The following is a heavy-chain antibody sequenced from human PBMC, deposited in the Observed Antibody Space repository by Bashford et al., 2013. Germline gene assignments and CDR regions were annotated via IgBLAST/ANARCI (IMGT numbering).Heavy chain of an antibody. V-gene: IGHV1-2*02. CDR3: ARVDDFWSGSFDY. D-gene: IGHD3-3*01. CDR1: GYTFTGYY. J-gene: IGHJ4*02. CDR2: INPNSGGT. Sequence: ASVKVSCKASGYTFTGYYMHWVRQAPGQGLEWMGWINPNSGGTNYAQKFQGRVTMTRDTSISTAYMELSRLRSDDTAVYYCARVDDFWSGSFDYWGQGTLVTVSS.